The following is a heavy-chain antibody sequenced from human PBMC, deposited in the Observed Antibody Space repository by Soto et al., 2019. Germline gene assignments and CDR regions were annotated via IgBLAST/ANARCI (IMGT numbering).Heavy chain of an antibody. J-gene: IGHJ5*02. CDR2: INHSGST. Sequence: PSETLSLTCAVSGGSFSGYYWSWIRQPPGKGLEWIGEINHSGSTNYSPSLKSRVTISVDTSKNQFSLKLSSVTAADTAVYYCARIKRTIFGVVPNNWFDPWGQGTLVTVSS. CDR1: GGSFSGYY. D-gene: IGHD3-3*01. CDR3: ARIKRTIFGVVPNNWFDP. V-gene: IGHV4-34*01.